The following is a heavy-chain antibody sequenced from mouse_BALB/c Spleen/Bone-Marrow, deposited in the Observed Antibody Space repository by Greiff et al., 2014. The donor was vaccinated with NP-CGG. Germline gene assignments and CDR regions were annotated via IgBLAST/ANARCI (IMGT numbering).Heavy chain of an antibody. Sequence: LKLSCAASGFTFSTYTMSWVRQTPEKRLEWVATIISGGSHTYYPNSVKGRFPSSRDNAKNTLYRQMSSAKSEDKAMDYGSRAYYDNSYVDYWGQGTTLTVSS. D-gene: IGHD2-10*01. CDR2: IISGGSHT. CDR3: SRAYYDNSYVDY. V-gene: IGHV5-6-4*01. CDR1: GFTFSTYT. J-gene: IGHJ2*01.